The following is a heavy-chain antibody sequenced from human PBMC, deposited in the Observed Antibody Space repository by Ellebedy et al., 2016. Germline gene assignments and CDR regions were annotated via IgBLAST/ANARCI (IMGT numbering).Heavy chain of an antibody. Sequence: GESLKISCAASGFTFSSYGMHWVRQAPGKGLEWVAVISYDGSNKYYADSVKGRFTISRDNSKNTLYLQMNSLRAEDTAVYYCAKLGGYYNYWGQGTLVTVSS. J-gene: IGHJ4*02. CDR2: ISYDGSNK. V-gene: IGHV3-30*18. CDR1: GFTFSSYG. CDR3: AKLGGYYNY. D-gene: IGHD3-22*01.